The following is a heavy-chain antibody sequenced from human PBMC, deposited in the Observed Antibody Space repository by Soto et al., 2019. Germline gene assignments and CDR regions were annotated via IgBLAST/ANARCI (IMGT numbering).Heavy chain of an antibody. CDR3: ARDQLHWFDP. CDR1: GGSISAHY. J-gene: IGHJ5*02. Sequence: QVQLQESGPVLVKPSETLSLTCTVSGGSISAHYWSWMRQPPGKGLEWIGYIYYTGTANYNHSLKSRVTMSVDTSKNQFSLRLSSVTAADTAVDYCARDQLHWFDPWGQGTLVTVSS. CDR2: IYYTGTA. V-gene: IGHV4-59*11. D-gene: IGHD1-26*01.